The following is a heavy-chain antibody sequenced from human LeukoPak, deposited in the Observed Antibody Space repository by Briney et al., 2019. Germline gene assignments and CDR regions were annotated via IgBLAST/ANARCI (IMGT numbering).Heavy chain of an antibody. D-gene: IGHD3-22*01. CDR1: GYTLTELS. J-gene: IGHJ4*02. Sequence: ASVKVSCKVSGYTLTELSMHWVRQAPGKGLEWMGGFDPEDGETIYAQKFQGRVTMTEDTSTDTAYMELSSLRSEDTAMYYCARDRTHYYDSSDHRFDHWGQGTLVTVSS. CDR2: FDPEDGET. V-gene: IGHV1-24*01. CDR3: ARDRTHYYDSSDHRFDH.